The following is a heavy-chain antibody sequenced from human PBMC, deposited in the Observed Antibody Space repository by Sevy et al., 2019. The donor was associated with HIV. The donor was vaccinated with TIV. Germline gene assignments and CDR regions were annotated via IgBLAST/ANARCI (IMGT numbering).Heavy chain of an antibody. CDR1: GFTFSNAW. Sequence: GGSLRLSCAASGFTFSNAWMSWVRQAPGKGLEWVGRIKSKTDGGTTDYAAPVKGRFTISRDDSKITLYLQMNSLKTEDTAVYYCTRGDSSSSIVYYFDYWGQGTLVTVSS. CDR2: IKSKTDGGTT. J-gene: IGHJ4*02. D-gene: IGHD6-13*01. V-gene: IGHV3-15*01. CDR3: TRGDSSSSIVYYFDY.